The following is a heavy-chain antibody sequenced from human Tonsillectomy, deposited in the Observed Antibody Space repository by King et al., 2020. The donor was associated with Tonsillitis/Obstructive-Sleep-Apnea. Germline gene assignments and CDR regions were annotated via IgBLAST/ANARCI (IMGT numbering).Heavy chain of an antibody. Sequence: VQLVESGGGLVKPGGSLRLSCAASGFTFSDAWMSWVRQAPGKGLEWVGRIKSKTAGGTTDYAAPVKGRFTISRDDSEDPLYLQMNSLKTEDTAVYYCTTDVVASGYWGQGTLVTVSS. CDR1: GFTFSDAW. CDR3: TTDVVASGY. D-gene: IGHD2-15*01. V-gene: IGHV3-15*01. CDR2: IKSKTAGGTT. J-gene: IGHJ4*02.